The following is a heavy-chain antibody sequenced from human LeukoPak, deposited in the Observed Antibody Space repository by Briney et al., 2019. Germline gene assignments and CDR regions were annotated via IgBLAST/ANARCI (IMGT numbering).Heavy chain of an antibody. CDR2: ISSSSSYI. J-gene: IGHJ4*02. CDR1: GFTFSSYS. Sequence: GESLRLSCAASGFTFSSYSMSWVRQAPGKGLEWVSSISSSSSYIYYADSVKGRFTISRDNAKNTLYLQMNSLRAEDTAVYYCARDSVTYYYDLYNNFWGQGTLVTVSS. V-gene: IGHV3-21*01. CDR3: ARDSVTYYYDLYNNF. D-gene: IGHD3-22*01.